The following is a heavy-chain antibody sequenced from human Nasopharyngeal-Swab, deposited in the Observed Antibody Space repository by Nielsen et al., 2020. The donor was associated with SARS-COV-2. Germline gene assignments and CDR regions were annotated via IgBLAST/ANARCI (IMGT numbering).Heavy chain of an antibody. D-gene: IGHD3-9*01. CDR3: ARHEALRYFDWLLAGGTFDI. CDR2: TYYRGST. J-gene: IGHJ3*02. V-gene: IGHV4-39*01. CDR1: ARSISSSRYY. Sequence: AGSLTLSCTLAARSISSSRYYWGRLRQPPGNGLEWTGSTYYRGSTHYNSSLKRRVTISVDTSKNQFSLKLSSVTAADTTIYYCARHEALRYFDWLLAGGTFDIWGQGTMVTVSS.